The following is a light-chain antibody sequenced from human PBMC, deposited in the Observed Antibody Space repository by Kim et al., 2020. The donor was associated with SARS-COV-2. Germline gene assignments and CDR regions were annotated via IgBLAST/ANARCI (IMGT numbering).Light chain of an antibody. CDR3: AAWDDSLNAWV. CDR1: SYNIGSNS. J-gene: IGLJ3*02. CDR2: TNN. V-gene: IGLV1-44*01. Sequence: GQRVTIVFSGRSYNIGSNSGNWYQLFRKAAPTNVIYTNNQRPSGVPDRFSGSKSGTSASLAISGLQSEDETDYYCAAWDDSLNAWVFGGGTQLTVL.